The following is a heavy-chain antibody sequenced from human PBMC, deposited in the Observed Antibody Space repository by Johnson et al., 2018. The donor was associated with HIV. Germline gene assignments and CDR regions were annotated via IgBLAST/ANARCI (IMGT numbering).Heavy chain of an antibody. CDR3: TRLLYPENAFDI. CDR2: ISYDGGNI. Sequence: QVQLVESGGGLVQPGGSLRLSCAASGFTFSSYDMHWVRQAPGKGLEWVADISYDGGNIYYTDSVKGRFTISRDNSKNTAYLQMNSLKTEDTAVYYCTRLLYPENAFDIWGQGTMVTVSS. D-gene: IGHD2-2*02. J-gene: IGHJ3*02. V-gene: IGHV3-30*04. CDR1: GFTFSSYD.